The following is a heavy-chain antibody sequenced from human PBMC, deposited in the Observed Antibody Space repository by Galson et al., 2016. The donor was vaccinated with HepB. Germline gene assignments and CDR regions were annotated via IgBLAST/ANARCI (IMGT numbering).Heavy chain of an antibody. Sequence: SVKVSCKAFGYTFRDYAMHWVRQAPGQRLEWMGWINGGNDNTKYSQKFQGRVTITRDTSERTAYLELSSLRSEDTAMYFCARSQYDFWSGHPYAFDIWGQGTTVTVSA. CDR3: ARSQYDFWSGHPYAFDI. J-gene: IGHJ3*02. D-gene: IGHD3-3*01. CDR2: INGGNDNT. CDR1: GYTFRDYA. V-gene: IGHV1-3*01.